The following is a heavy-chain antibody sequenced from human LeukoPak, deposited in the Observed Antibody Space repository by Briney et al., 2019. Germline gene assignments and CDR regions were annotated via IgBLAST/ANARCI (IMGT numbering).Heavy chain of an antibody. CDR1: GFTFSSYA. CDR2: ISYDGSNK. Sequence: GRSLRLSCAASGFTFSSYAMHWVRQAPGKGLEWVAVISYDGSNKYYADSVKGRFTISRDNSKNTLYLQMNSLRAEDTAVYYCARDTQSVRGVTNWFDPWGQGTLVTVSS. J-gene: IGHJ5*02. CDR3: ARDTQSVRGVTNWFDP. V-gene: IGHV3-30*04. D-gene: IGHD3-10*01.